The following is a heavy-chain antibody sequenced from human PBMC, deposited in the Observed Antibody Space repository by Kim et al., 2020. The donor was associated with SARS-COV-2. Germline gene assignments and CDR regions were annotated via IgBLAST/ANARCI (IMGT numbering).Heavy chain of an antibody. Sequence: QPPKSRVTISVDTSKNPFSLKLSSVTAADTAVYYCARTSRSTVVTHFDYWGQGTLVTVSS. D-gene: IGHD4-17*01. CDR3: ARTSRSTVVTHFDY. V-gene: IGHV4-31*02. J-gene: IGHJ4*02.